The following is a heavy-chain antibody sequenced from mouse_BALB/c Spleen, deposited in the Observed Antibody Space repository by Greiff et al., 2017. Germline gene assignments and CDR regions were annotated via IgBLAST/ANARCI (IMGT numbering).Heavy chain of an antibody. V-gene: IGHV14-4*02. J-gene: IGHJ4*01. CDR1: GFNIKDYY. Sequence: EVKLQESGAELVRSGASVKLSCTASGFNIKDYYMHWVKQRPEQGLEWIGWIDPENGDTEYAPKFQGKATMTADTSSNTAYLQLSSLTSEDTAVYCCNGRDYRYDVAMDYWGQGTSVTVSS. D-gene: IGHD2-14*01. CDR2: IDPENGDT. CDR3: NGRDYRYDVAMDY.